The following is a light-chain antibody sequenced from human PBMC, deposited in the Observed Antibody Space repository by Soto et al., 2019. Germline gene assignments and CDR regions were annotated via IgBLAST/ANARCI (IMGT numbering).Light chain of an antibody. J-gene: IGKJ5*01. CDR2: GAS. CDR3: QQYGSSPIT. CDR1: QSVSSR. Sequence: EIVLTQSPGTLSLSPGERATLSCRASQSVSSRLAWYQQKPGQAPRLLIYGASSRATGIPDRFSGSGSGTDFTLTISGLEPEDFAVYYCQQYGSSPITFGQGTRLEIK. V-gene: IGKV3-20*01.